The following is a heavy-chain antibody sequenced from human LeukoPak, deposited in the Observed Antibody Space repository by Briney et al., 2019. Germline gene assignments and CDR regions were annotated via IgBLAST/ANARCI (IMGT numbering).Heavy chain of an antibody. V-gene: IGHV3-53*01. CDR2: LYSGGST. J-gene: IGHJ4*02. Sequence: GGSLRLSCAASGFTVSSSYMGWVRQAPGKGLEWVSVLYSGGSTYYADSVKGRFTISRDNSKNTLYLQMNSLRAEDTAVYYCATTTVTTNPLDYWGQGTLVTVSS. CDR1: GFTVSSSY. CDR3: ATTTVTTNPLDY. D-gene: IGHD4-17*01.